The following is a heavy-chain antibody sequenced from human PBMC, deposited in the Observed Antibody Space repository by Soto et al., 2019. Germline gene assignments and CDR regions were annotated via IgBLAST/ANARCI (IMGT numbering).Heavy chain of an antibody. J-gene: IGHJ4*02. V-gene: IGHV4-34*01. CDR1: GGSFSGYY. CDR2: INHSGST. Sequence: QVQLQQWGAGLLKPSETLSLTCAVYGGSFSGYYWSWIRQPPGKGLEWIGEINHSGSTNYNPSLKSRVTISVDTSKNQFSLKLSSVTAADTAVYYCASGARRGYYYGSGSLSSDYWGQGTLVTVSS. CDR3: ASGARRGYYYGSGSLSSDY. D-gene: IGHD3-10*01.